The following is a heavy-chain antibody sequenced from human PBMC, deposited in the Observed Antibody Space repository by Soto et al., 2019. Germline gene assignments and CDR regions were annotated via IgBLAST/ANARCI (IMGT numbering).Heavy chain of an antibody. V-gene: IGHV1-69*14. D-gene: IGHD3-22*01. CDR1: GGIFCRYV. CDR3: AIIYYDMSTYVIY. CDR2: MIPIIGTE. J-gene: IGHJ4*02. Sequence: QVQLVQSGAEVKKPGSSVKVSCKASGGIFCRYVISWVRQAPGPGVEWMGGMIPIIGTENYAQKFTGRVSMAVDKSTGTTYTESSSLRSEETAVYYSAIIYYDMSTYVIYWGQGTLVTVSP.